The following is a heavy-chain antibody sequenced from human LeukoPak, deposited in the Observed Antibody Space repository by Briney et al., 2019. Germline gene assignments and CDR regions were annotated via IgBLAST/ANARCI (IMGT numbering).Heavy chain of an antibody. CDR2: ITAGGGNT. J-gene: IGHJ4*02. D-gene: IGHD5-18*01. CDR1: GFTFSSYA. CDR3: AKGNGYSYGRYYFGY. V-gene: IGHV3-23*01. Sequence: GGSLRLSCAASGFTFSSYAMGWVRQAPGKGLEWVSAITAGGGNTYYADSVKGRFTISRDNSKNTLYLQVNSLRAEDTAVYYCAKGNGYSYGRYYFGYWGQGTLVTVSS.